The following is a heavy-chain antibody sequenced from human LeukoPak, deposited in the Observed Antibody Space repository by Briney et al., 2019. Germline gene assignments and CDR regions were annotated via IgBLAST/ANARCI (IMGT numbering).Heavy chain of an antibody. V-gene: IGHV3-23*01. CDR3: AKDRTPYYDFWSAYKTGDP. J-gene: IGHJ5*02. Sequence: GGSLRLSCAASGFTFSSYAMSWVRQAPGKGLEWVSAISGSGGSTYYADSVKGRFTTSRDNSKNTLYLQMNSLRAEDTAVYYCAKDRTPYYDFWSAYKTGDPWGQGTLVTVFS. CDR2: ISGSGGST. D-gene: IGHD3-3*01. CDR1: GFTFSSYA.